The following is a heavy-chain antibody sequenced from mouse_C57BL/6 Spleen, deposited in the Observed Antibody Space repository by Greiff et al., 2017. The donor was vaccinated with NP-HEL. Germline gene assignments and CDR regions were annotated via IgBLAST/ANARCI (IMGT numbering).Heavy chain of an antibody. J-gene: IGHJ2*01. V-gene: IGHV3-6*01. Sequence: EVKLQESGPGLVKPSQSLSLTCSVTGYSITSGYYWNWIRQFPGNKLEWMGYISYDGSNNYNPSLKNRIPLTRDTSKNQFFLKLNSVTTEDTCTYYCARGGTGVGRGYYCDYWGHVPPLTVAS. CDR1: GYSITSGYY. D-gene: IGHD1-1*01. CDR3: ARGGTGVGRGYYCDY. CDR2: ISYDGSN.